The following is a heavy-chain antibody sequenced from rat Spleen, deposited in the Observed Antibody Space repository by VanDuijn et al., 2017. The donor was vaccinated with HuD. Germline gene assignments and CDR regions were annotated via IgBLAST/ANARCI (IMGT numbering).Heavy chain of an antibody. V-gene: IGHV5-22*01. Sequence: EVQLVESGGCLVQPGRSLKLSCAASGFTFSDYYMAWVRQAPKKGLEWVASISYEGSSTYYGDSVKGRFTISKDNAKSTLYLQMNSLRSEDTATYYCARHGKQGFDYWGQGVMVTVSS. CDR2: ISYEGSST. D-gene: IGHD1-2*01. J-gene: IGHJ2*01. CDR3: ARHGKQGFDY. CDR1: GFTFSDYY.